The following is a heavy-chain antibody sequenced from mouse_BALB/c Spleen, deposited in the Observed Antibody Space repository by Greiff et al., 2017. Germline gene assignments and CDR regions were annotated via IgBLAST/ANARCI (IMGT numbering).Heavy chain of an antibody. J-gene: IGHJ4*01. CDR2: IYPGSGST. V-gene: IGHV1S22*01. Sequence: LQQPGSELVRPGASVKLSCKASGYTFTSYWMHWVKQRPGQGLEWIGNIYPGSGSTNYDEKFKSKATLTVDTSSSTAYMQLSSLTSEDSAVYYCQAYYAMDYWGQGTSVTVSS. CDR1: GYTFTSYW. CDR3: QAYYAMDY. D-gene: IGHD3-2*02.